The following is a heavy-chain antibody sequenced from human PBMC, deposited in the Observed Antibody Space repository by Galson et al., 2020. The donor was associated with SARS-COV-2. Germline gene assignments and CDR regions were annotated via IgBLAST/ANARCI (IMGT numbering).Heavy chain of an antibody. Sequence: GESLKISCAASGFTFSSYGMHWVRQAPGKGLEWVAVISYDGSNKYYADSVKGRFTISRDNSKNTLYLQMNSLRAEDTAMYYCAKGAVAGRGPEVGPWGQGTLVTVSS. CDR3: AKGAVAGRGPEVGP. J-gene: IGHJ5*02. CDR2: ISYDGSNK. D-gene: IGHD6-19*01. V-gene: IGHV3-30*18. CDR1: GFTFSSYG.